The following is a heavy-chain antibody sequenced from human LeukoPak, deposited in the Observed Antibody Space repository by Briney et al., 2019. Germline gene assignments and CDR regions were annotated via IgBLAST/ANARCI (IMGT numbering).Heavy chain of an antibody. CDR3: AKDLGFSTVTTFRI. CDR2: ISGSDGST. D-gene: IGHD4-17*01. V-gene: IGHV3-23*01. J-gene: IGHJ3*02. CDR1: GFTFSSYA. Sequence: GGSLRLSCAASGFTFSSYAMSWVRQAPGKGLEWVSAISGSDGSTYYADSVKGRFTISRDNSKNTLYLQMNSLRAEDTTVYYCAKDLGFSTVTTFRIWGQGTMVTVSS.